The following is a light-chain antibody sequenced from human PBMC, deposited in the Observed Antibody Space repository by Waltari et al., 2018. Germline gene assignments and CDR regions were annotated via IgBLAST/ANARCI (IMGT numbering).Light chain of an antibody. CDR2: GNT. V-gene: IGLV1-40*01. CDR3: QSYDSSMGAWV. CDR1: SSNIGAGYD. Sequence: QSELTQPPSVSGAPGQRVTISCTGSSSNIGAGYDVHWYQQLPGTAPKFLIYGNTNRPSGVRGRFSGSRSGTSASLAITGLQAEDEADYYCQSYDSSMGAWVFGGGTKLTVL. J-gene: IGLJ3*02.